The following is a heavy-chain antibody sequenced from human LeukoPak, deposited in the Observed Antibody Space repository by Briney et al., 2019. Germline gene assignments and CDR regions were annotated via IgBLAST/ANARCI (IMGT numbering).Heavy chain of an antibody. CDR2: INQDGGQK. D-gene: IGHD6-13*01. J-gene: IGHJ4*02. V-gene: IGHV3-7*05. Sequence: PGGSLRLSCAASGFTFSSYAMSCVRQAPGKGLEWVANINQDGGQKYYVDSVKGRFTISRDNAKNSLYVQMNSLRVEDTAVYYCARIAFYGSSWYLDYWGQGTLVTVSS. CDR1: GFTFSSYA. CDR3: ARIAFYGSSWYLDY.